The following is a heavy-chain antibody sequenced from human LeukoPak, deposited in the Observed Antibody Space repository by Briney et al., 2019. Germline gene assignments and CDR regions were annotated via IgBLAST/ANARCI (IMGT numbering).Heavy chain of an antibody. V-gene: IGHV4-34*01. Sequence: SETLSLTCAVYGGSFSGYYWSWIRQPPGKGLEWIGEINHSGSTNYNPSLKSRVTISVDTSKDQFSLKLSSVTAADTAVYYCARVSASPDYWGQGTLVTVSS. CDR1: GGSFSGYY. CDR2: INHSGST. CDR3: ARVSASPDY. J-gene: IGHJ4*02. D-gene: IGHD6-25*01.